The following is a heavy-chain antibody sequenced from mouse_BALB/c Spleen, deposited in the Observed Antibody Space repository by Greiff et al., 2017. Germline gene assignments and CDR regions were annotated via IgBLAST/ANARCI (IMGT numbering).Heavy chain of an antibody. CDR3: ARSRDRYGFDY. D-gene: IGHD2-14*01. CDR1: GFAFTNYL. V-gene: IGHV1-54*01. Sequence: VQLQESGAGLVRPGTSLKVSCKASGFAFTNYLIQWVQQTPGQGLEWIGVINPGSGGTNYNEKLKGKATLTADKSSSTAYMQLSSLTSDESAVYCCARSRDRYGFDYWGQGTTVTVS. J-gene: IGHJ2*01. CDR2: INPGSGGT.